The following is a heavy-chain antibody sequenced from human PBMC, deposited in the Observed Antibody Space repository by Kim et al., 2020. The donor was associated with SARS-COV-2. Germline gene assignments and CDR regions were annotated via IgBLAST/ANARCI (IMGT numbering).Heavy chain of an antibody. J-gene: IGHJ6*02. CDR1: GFGYLFSDYY. V-gene: IGHV3-11*01. CDR2: ISSTNSFI. D-gene: IGHD1-1*01. CDR3: ARVILDPRGWHFYGMDV. Sequence: GVSLRLSCVASGFGYLFSDYYMSWIRQAPGKGLEWISYISSTNSFISYGDSVKGRFTVSRDNAKNSLYLQMDSPRVEDTAVYYCARVILDPRGWHFYGMDVWGQGTTVTVSS.